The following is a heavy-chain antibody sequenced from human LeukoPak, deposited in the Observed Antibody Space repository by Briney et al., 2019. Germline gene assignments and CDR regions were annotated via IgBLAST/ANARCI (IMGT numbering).Heavy chain of an antibody. Sequence: SQTLSLTCTVSGGSISSYYWSWIRQPPGKGLEWIGYIYYSGSTNYNPSLKSRVTISVDTSKNQFSLKLSSVTAADTAVYYCAREERNIVVVPAAQSYYYYYYMDVWGKGTTVTVSS. CDR2: IYYSGST. CDR1: GGSISSYY. J-gene: IGHJ6*03. CDR3: AREERNIVVVPAAQSYYYYYYMDV. D-gene: IGHD2-2*01. V-gene: IGHV4-59*01.